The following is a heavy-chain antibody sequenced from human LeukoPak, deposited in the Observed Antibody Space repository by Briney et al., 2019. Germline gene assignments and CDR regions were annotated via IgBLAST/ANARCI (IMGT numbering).Heavy chain of an antibody. CDR2: IDWDDDK. D-gene: IGHD3-22*01. J-gene: IGHJ4*02. V-gene: IGHV2-70*11. Sequence: SGPALVKYTQTLTLTCTFSWFSRRTTGMCVSWIRQPPGKALEWLARIDWDDDKYYSTSLRTRLTISKNASKNQVVLTMTNMDPVDTATYYCARIPGYDSRGYYYFDYWGQGNLVTVSS. CDR1: WFSRRTTGMC. CDR3: ARIPGYDSRGYYYFDY.